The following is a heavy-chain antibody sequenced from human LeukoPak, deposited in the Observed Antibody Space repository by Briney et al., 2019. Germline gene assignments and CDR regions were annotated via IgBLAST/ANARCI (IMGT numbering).Heavy chain of an antibody. D-gene: IGHD5-12*01. Sequence: ASVKLSCKASGYTFNGYYMHWVRQAPGQGLEWMGWINPNSGGTNYAQKFQGRVTMTRDTSISTAYMELSRLRSDDTAVYYCAREPVSSVDIAATSFDYWGQGTLVTVSS. J-gene: IGHJ4*02. V-gene: IGHV1-2*02. CDR1: GYTFNGYY. CDR3: AREPVSSVDIAATSFDY. CDR2: INPNSGGT.